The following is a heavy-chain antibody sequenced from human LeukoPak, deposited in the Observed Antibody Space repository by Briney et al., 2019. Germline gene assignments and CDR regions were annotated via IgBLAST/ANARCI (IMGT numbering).Heavy chain of an antibody. CDR3: AKGGTWIQLWLVYMDV. D-gene: IGHD5-18*01. CDR1: GFTFSSYA. J-gene: IGHJ6*03. V-gene: IGHV3-23*01. Sequence: GGSLRFSCAASGFTFSSYAMSWVRQAPGKGLEWVSAISGSGGSTYYADSVKGRFTISRDNSKNTLYLQMNSLGAEDTAVYYCAKGGTWIQLWLVYMDVWGKGTTVTVSS. CDR2: ISGSGGST.